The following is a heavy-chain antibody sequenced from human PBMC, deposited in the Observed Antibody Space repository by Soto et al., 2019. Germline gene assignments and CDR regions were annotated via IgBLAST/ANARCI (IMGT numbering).Heavy chain of an antibody. CDR2: ISAYNGNT. CDR1: GYTFTSYG. J-gene: IGHJ4*02. Sequence: ASVKVSCKASGYTFTSYGISWVRQAPGQGLEWMGWISAYNGNTNYAQKLQGRVTMTTDTSTSTAYMELRSLRSDDTAVYYCARVIYYDSSGYYWPESLDYWGQGTLVTVS. V-gene: IGHV1-18*04. CDR3: ARVIYYDSSGYYWPESLDY. D-gene: IGHD3-22*01.